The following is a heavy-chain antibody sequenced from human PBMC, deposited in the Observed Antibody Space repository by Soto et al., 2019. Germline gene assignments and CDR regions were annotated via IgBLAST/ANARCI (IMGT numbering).Heavy chain of an antibody. CDR1: GGSISSGGYY. V-gene: IGHV4-31*03. D-gene: IGHD3-16*01. Sequence: QVQLQESGPGLVKPSQTLSLTCTVSGGSISSGGYYWSWIRQHPGKGLEWIGYIYYSGSTYYNPSLKRRVTRSVDTSKTQFSLKLSSVTAADTAVYYCARVGGINWFDPWGQGTLVTVSS. J-gene: IGHJ5*02. CDR2: IYYSGST. CDR3: ARVGGINWFDP.